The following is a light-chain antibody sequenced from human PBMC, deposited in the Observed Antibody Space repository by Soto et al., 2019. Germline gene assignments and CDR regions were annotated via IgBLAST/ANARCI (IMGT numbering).Light chain of an antibody. V-gene: IGKV3-15*01. Sequence: EIVVTQSPATLSVSPGERVTLSCRASQSVRNKVAWYQQKPGQTPRVIIYDTSTRAADIPARFSGSGYGTYFTLTISSLQSEDFAVYYCQQYNIWRSITFGPGRRPEI. CDR2: DTS. CDR3: QQYNIWRSIT. CDR1: QSVRNK. J-gene: IGKJ5*01.